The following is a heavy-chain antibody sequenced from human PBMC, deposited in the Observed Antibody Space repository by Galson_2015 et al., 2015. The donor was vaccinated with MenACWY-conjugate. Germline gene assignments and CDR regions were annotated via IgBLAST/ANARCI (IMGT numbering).Heavy chain of an antibody. V-gene: IGHV3-23*01. Sequence: SLRLSCAVSGFTFRNYAMSWVRQAPGKGLEWVSAISVRGDDTFYADSVKGRFTISRDNSKNTLYLQMNSLRAEDTALYYCAKGGFYYYYVMDVWGQGTTVTVSS. CDR1: GFTFRNYA. CDR3: AKGGFYYYYVMDV. CDR2: ISVRGDDT. J-gene: IGHJ6*02.